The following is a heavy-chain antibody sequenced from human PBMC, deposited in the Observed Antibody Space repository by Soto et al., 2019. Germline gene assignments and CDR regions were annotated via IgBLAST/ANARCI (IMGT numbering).Heavy chain of an antibody. CDR1: GDSISSNNW. V-gene: IGHV4-4*02. D-gene: IGHD5-12*01. Sequence: QVQLQESGPGLVKPSGTLSLTCAVSGDSISSNNWWSWVRQSPEKGLEWIGEIYHTGTTNYNPSLKGRVTISVDKSQTQFSLKLTSMTAADSAVYYCAKDYGGSDAPYTWGKGTMVTVSS. J-gene: IGHJ3*01. CDR2: IYHTGTT. CDR3: AKDYGGSDAPYT.